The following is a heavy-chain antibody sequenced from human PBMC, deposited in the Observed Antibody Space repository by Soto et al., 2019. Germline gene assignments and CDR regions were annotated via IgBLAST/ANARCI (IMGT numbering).Heavy chain of an antibody. CDR2: INHSGST. Sequence: PSETLSLTCAVYGGTFSGYYWSWIRQPPGKGLEWIGEINHSGSTNYNPSLKSRVTISVDTTKNQFSLKLSAVTAADTAVYYCEAGFYGSGSYIGPAPCHYWGQGTLVTVSS. CDR1: GGTFSGYY. D-gene: IGHD3-10*01. J-gene: IGHJ4*02. CDR3: EAGFYGSGSYIGPAPCHY. V-gene: IGHV4-34*08.